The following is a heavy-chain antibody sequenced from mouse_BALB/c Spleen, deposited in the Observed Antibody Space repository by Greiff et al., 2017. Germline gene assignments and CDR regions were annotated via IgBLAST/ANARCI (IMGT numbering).Heavy chain of an antibody. V-gene: IGHV2-9*02. CDR3: AREPYYYGSSFYYAMDY. J-gene: IGHJ4*01. CDR1: GFSLTSYG. CDR2: IWAGGST. Sequence: QVQLQQSGPGLVAPSQSLSITCTVSGFSLTSYGVHWVRQPPGKGLEWLGVIWAGGSTNYNSALMSRLSISKDNSKSQVFLKMNSLQTDDTAMYYCAREPYYYGSSFYYAMDYWGQGTSVTVAS. D-gene: IGHD1-1*01.